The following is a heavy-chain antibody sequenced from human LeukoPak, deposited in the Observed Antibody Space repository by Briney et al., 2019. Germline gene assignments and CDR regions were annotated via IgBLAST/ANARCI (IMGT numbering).Heavy chain of an antibody. J-gene: IGHJ6*02. Sequence: GASVKVSCKASGYTFTGYYMHWVRQAPGQGLGWMGRINPNSGGTNYAQKFQGRVTMTRDTSISTAYMELSRLRSDDTAVYYCARDLGSGYCSGGSCYSSYYYYGMDVWGQGTTVTVSS. V-gene: IGHV1-2*06. CDR2: INPNSGGT. CDR1: GYTFTGYY. CDR3: ARDLGSGYCSGGSCYSSYYYYGMDV. D-gene: IGHD2-15*01.